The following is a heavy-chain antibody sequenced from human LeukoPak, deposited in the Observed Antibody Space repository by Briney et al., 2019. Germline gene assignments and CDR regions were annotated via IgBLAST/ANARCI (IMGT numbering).Heavy chain of an antibody. Sequence: GGSLRLSCAATGFTFSSYSKNWVRQAPGRGLEWVSYISSSSSTIYYADSVKGRFTISRDNAKNSLYLQMNSLRAEDTAVYYCARDHYDSSGYDYWGQGTLVTVSS. CDR1: GFTFSSYS. J-gene: IGHJ4*02. CDR3: ARDHYDSSGYDY. V-gene: IGHV3-48*04. CDR2: ISSSSSTI. D-gene: IGHD3-22*01.